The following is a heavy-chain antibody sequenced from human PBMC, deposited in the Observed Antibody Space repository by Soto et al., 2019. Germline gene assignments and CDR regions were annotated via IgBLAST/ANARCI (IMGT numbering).Heavy chain of an antibody. CDR1: GFTFGDYG. J-gene: IGHJ6*03. CDR3: TRGQRMKILREVYYLMDV. Sequence: GGSLRLSCTASGFTFGDYGMSWFRQAPGKGLEWVGFIRSKSYTGTTDYAASVEGRFTISRDDSKSIAYLHMNSLKVEDTALYYCTRGQRMKILREVYYLMDVWGKGTTVTVSS. CDR2: IRSKSYTGTT. D-gene: IGHD2-8*01. V-gene: IGHV3-49*03.